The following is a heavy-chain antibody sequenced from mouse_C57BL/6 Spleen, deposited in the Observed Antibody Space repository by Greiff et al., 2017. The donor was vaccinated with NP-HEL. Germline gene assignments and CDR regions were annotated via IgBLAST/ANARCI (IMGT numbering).Heavy chain of an antibody. CDR3: ARRPWSTTGSWYFDV. J-gene: IGHJ1*03. Sequence: DVQLVESGGDLVKPGGSLKLSCAASGFTFSSYGMSWVRQTPDKRLEWVATISSGGSYTYYPDSVKGRFTISRDNAKNTLYLQMSSLKSEDTAMYYCARRPWSTTGSWYFDVWGTGTTVTVSS. CDR2: ISSGGSYT. CDR1: GFTFSSYG. V-gene: IGHV5-6*01. D-gene: IGHD1-1*02.